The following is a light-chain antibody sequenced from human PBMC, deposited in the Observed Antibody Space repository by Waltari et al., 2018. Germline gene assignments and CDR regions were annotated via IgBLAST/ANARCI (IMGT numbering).Light chain of an antibody. CDR2: DAS. V-gene: IGKV1-5*01. J-gene: IGKJ1*01. Sequence: DTQLSQFPSTLAASVGDRVTITCRAREAINKWLAWYQQKPGKAPKVLIYDASTLQRGVPSRFSGSGSGTAFTLTIDSLQPDDFATYYCQQYNRFSPFGQGTNVEVK. CDR3: QQYNRFSP. CDR1: EAINKW.